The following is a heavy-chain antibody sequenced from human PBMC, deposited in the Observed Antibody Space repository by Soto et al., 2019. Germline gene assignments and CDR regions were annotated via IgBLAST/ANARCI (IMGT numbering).Heavy chain of an antibody. CDR1: GYTFTSYG. Sequence: ASVKVSCKASGYTFTSYGISWVRQAPGQGLEWMGWISAYNGNTNYSQKLQGRVTMTRDTSASTAYMELSSLRSEDTTVYYCAREESPLEEYYYYYYGMDVWGQGTTVTVSS. V-gene: IGHV1-18*01. D-gene: IGHD1-1*01. CDR3: AREESPLEEYYYYYYGMDV. CDR2: ISAYNGNT. J-gene: IGHJ6*02.